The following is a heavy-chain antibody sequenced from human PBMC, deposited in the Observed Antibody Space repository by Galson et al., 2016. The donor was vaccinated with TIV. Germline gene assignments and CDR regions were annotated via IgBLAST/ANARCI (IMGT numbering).Heavy chain of an antibody. CDR2: ISYEGINK. J-gene: IGHJ4*02. Sequence: SLRLSCAASGFTFRSHAMHWVRQAPGKGLEWVADISYEGINKYYADSVKGRFTVSRDNSKSTLYLQLNSLRTEDTAVYYCARETGCGGVCYYFDFWGQGTLVTVSS. CDR1: GFTFRSHA. CDR3: ARETGCGGVCYYFDF. V-gene: IGHV3-30*01. D-gene: IGHD2-21*02.